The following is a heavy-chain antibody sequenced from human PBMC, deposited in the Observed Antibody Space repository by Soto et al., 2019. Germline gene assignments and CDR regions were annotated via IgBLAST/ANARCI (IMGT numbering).Heavy chain of an antibody. CDR1: GGTFSSYA. Sequence: QVQLVQSGAEVKKPGSSVKVSCKASGGTFSSYAISWVRQAPGQGLEWMGGIIAIFGTANYAQKFQGRVTITADEYTGPAYRELRSLRSEDTAVYYCARESRYCSGGSCYFLPGIDYWGQGTLVTVSS. CDR3: ARESRYCSGGSCYFLPGIDY. D-gene: IGHD2-15*01. J-gene: IGHJ4*02. CDR2: IIAIFGTA. V-gene: IGHV1-69*12.